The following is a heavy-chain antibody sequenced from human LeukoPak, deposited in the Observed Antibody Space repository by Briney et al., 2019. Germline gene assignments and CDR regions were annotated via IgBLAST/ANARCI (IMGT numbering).Heavy chain of an antibody. V-gene: IGHV3-7*04. CDR3: ARVLGLKGFDS. J-gene: IGHJ3*01. D-gene: IGHD3-10*01. CDR1: GFTFSAYW. CDR2: IRDDGSEE. Sequence: GGSLRLSCAASGFTFSAYWMTWVRQAPGRGLEWVANIRDDGSEEYYGDSVRGRFTISRDNAKNSVDLQMHSLRVEDTAVYYCARVLGLKGFDSWGQGTMVTVSS.